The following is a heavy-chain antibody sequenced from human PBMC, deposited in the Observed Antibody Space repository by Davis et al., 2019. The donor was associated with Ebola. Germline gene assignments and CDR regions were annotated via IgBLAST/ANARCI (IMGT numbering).Heavy chain of an antibody. CDR2: ISAYNGNT. J-gene: IGHJ4*02. Sequence: AASVKVSCKASGYTFTSYGISWVRQAPGQGLEWMGWISAYNGNTNYAQKLQGRVTMTRDTSTSTVYMELSSLRSEDTAVYYCARDYDFWSGYHYYFDYWGQGTLVTVSS. V-gene: IGHV1-18*01. CDR1: GYTFTSYG. CDR3: ARDYDFWSGYHYYFDY. D-gene: IGHD3-3*01.